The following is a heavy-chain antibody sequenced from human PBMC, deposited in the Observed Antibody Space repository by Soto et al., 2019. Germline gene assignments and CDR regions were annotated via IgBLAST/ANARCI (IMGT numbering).Heavy chain of an antibody. J-gene: IGHJ3*02. Sequence: EVQLLESGGGLVQPGGSLRLSCAASGFTFSSYAMSWVRQAPGKGLEWVSAISGSGGSTYYADSVKGRFTISRDNSKNTLYLQMNSLRAEDTAVYYCAESGSYSDAFDIWGQGTMVTVSS. D-gene: IGHD1-26*01. CDR3: AESGSYSDAFDI. CDR1: GFTFSSYA. V-gene: IGHV3-23*01. CDR2: ISGSGGST.